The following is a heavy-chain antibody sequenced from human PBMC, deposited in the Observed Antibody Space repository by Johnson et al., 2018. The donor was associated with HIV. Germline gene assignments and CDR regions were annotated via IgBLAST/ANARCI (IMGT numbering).Heavy chain of an antibody. V-gene: IGHV3-NL1*01. CDR2: IYSGGRT. D-gene: IGHD3-3*01. Sequence: QVQLVESGGGVVQPGRSLRLSCVASGFTLGSFGMHWVRQAPGKGLEWVSVIYSGGRTYYADSVKGRSTISRDNSKNTLYLQMNSLRAEDTAVYYCTRRSPYDAFDIWGQGTMVTVSS. J-gene: IGHJ3*02. CDR3: TRRSPYDAFDI. CDR1: GFTLGSFG.